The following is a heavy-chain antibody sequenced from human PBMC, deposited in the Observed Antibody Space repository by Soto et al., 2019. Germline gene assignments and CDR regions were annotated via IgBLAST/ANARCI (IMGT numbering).Heavy chain of an antibody. V-gene: IGHV3-7*01. D-gene: IGHD6-13*01. CDR2: IKQDGSEE. J-gene: IGHJ6*02. CDR3: ARIAASGRGWDV. CDR1: GFTFSSYW. Sequence: EVPLVESGGGLVQPGGSLRLSCVDSGFTFSSYWRSWVRQAPVKGLEWVGNIKQDGSEENYVDSVKGRFIISRDNAKNSMYLQMNSLRAEDTAVYYCARIAASGRGWDVWGQGTTVVVSS.